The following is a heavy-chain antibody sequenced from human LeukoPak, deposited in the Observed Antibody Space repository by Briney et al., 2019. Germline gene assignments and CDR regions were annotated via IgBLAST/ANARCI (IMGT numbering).Heavy chain of an antibody. D-gene: IGHD3-22*01. Sequence: PSKTLSLTCTVSGGSISSSNYYWGWIRQPPGKGLEWIGSIYYSGNTYYNPSLKSRLTISVDTSKNQFSLKLSSVTAADTAVYYCARDRYYYDSSARYFDYWGQGTLVTVSS. V-gene: IGHV4-39*07. J-gene: IGHJ4*02. CDR2: IYYSGNT. CDR1: GGSISSSNYY. CDR3: ARDRYYYDSSARYFDY.